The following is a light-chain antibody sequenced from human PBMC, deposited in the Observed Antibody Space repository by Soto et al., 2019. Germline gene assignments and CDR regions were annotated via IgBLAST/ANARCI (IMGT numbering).Light chain of an antibody. CDR3: SSYTTTNTLGYV. Sequence: QSVLTQPASVSGSPGRSIAISCTGTSGDVGGYNYVSWYQQHPDKAPKLIIIDISNRPSGIYIRFSGSKSGNTASLTISGLQAEDEADYYCSSYTTTNTLGYVFGTGTKVTVL. CDR2: DIS. CDR1: SGDVGGYNY. V-gene: IGLV2-14*03. J-gene: IGLJ1*01.